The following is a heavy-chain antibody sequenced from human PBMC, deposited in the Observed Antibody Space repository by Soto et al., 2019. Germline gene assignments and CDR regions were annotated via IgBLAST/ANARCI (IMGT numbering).Heavy chain of an antibody. CDR3: ARHLGYCNSSGCFRNWFDP. CDR1: GYSFRTHG. Sequence: QVQLVQSGAEVKTPGASVKVSCRASGYSFRTHGISWVRQAPGQGLEWMGWISTYDDKTNFPQKFQGRNTMTTDTSTSTAYMELRSLRSDDTAVYFCARHLGYCNSSGCFRNWFDPWGQGTLVTVSS. D-gene: IGHD2-15*01. J-gene: IGHJ5*02. V-gene: IGHV1-18*01. CDR2: ISTYDDKT.